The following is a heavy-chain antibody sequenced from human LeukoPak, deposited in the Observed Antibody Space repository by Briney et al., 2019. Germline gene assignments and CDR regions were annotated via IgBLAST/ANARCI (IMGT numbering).Heavy chain of an antibody. V-gene: IGHV1-2*02. CDR2: INPNSGGT. D-gene: IGHD3-22*01. J-gene: IGHJ4*02. CDR3: ARDRIYDSSGYYRASDY. CDR1: GYTLTELS. Sequence: ASVNVSCKVSGYTLTELSMHWVRQAPGKGLEWMGWINPNSGGTNYAQKFQGRVTMTRDMSTSTVYMELSSLRSEDTAVYYCARDRIYDSSGYYRASDYWGQGTLVTVSS.